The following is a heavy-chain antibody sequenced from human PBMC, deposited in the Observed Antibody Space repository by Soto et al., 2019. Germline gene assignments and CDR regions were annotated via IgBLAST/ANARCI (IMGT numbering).Heavy chain of an antibody. J-gene: IGHJ4*02. CDR3: AHRVLRAVFGLVTTTAIYFDF. CDR2: IYWDDDK. V-gene: IGHV2-5*02. D-gene: IGHD3-3*01. Sequence: QITLNESGPTVVKPTEPLTLTCTFSGFSLTTSGVGVGWVRQSPGKAPEGLAFIYWDDDKRYSTSLKSRLTIPKDTPKNQVVLTMANVDPADTATYYCAHRVLRAVFGLVTTTAIYFDFWGQGTPVVVSS. CDR1: GFSLTTSGVG.